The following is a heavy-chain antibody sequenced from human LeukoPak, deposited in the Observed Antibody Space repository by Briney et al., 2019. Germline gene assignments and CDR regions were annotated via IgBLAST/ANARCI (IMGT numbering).Heavy chain of an antibody. V-gene: IGHV3-23*01. Sequence: GGSLRLSCAASGFTFSSYAMSWVRQAPGKGLEWVSAISGSGGSTYYADSVKGRFTISRDNSKNTLYLQMNSLRAEDTAVYYCAKDPQYYYDSSGYSPSIAFDIWGQGTMVTVSS. D-gene: IGHD3-22*01. J-gene: IGHJ3*02. CDR3: AKDPQYYYDSSGYSPSIAFDI. CDR1: GFTFSSYA. CDR2: ISGSGGST.